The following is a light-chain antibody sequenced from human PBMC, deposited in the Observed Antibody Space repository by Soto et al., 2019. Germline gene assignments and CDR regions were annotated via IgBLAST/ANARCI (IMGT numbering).Light chain of an antibody. Sequence: EIVLTQSPGTLSLSPGERATLSCRSSQSVSRTYLAWYQQKPGQAPRLIIYGASSRATGIPDRFSGSGSGTDFTLTISRLEPEDFEVYYCQQYGTSPRTFGQGTKVDI. CDR1: QSVSRTY. J-gene: IGKJ1*01. CDR3: QQYGTSPRT. V-gene: IGKV3-20*01. CDR2: GAS.